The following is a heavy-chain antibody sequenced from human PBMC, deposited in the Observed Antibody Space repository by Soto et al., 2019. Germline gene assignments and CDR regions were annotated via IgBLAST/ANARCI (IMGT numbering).Heavy chain of an antibody. Sequence: SETLSLTCAVYGGSFSGYYWSWIRQPPGKGLEWIGEINHSGSTNYNPSLKSRVTISVDTSKNQFSLKLSSVTAADTAVYYCARGGRWLQSRLDYWGQGTLVTVSA. D-gene: IGHD5-12*01. CDR3: ARGGRWLQSRLDY. CDR2: INHSGST. V-gene: IGHV4-34*01. CDR1: GGSFSGYY. J-gene: IGHJ4*02.